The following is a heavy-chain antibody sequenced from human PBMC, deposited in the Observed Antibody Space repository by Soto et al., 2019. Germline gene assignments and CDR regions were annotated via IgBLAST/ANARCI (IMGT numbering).Heavy chain of an antibody. CDR2: ISGSGYNT. D-gene: IGHD1-26*01. CDR3: AKDQQVVGPTVFDY. J-gene: IGHJ4*02. CDR1: GFTFSSYA. Sequence: EVQLLESGGGLVQPGGSLRLSCAASGFTFSSYAMSWVRQAPGKGLEWVSGISGSGYNTFYADSVKGQFTISRDNSKNTLYLQVNSLRAGDTAVYHCAKDQQVVGPTVFDYWGQGTLVTVSS. V-gene: IGHV3-23*01.